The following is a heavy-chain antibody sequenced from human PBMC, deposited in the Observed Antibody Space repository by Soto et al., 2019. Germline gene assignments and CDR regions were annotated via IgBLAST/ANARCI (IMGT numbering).Heavy chain of an antibody. CDR2: IYHGVST. D-gene: IGHD3-22*01. V-gene: IGHV4-38-2*01. CDR3: ARVGPWVPYYYDSSPYTFENWFDP. CDR1: GYSISSGYY. J-gene: IGHJ5*02. Sequence: SETLSLTCAVSGYSISSGYYWGWLRQPPGKGLEWIGSIYHGVSTYYNPSLNSRVTLSIDMTNNHVSLILNSVTAADTAVYYCARVGPWVPYYYDSSPYTFENWFDPWGQGTLVTVSS.